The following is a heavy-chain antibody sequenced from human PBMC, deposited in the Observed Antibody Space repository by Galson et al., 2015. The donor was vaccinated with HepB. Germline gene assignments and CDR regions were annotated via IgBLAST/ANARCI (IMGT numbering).Heavy chain of an antibody. CDR3: AKFGYTGYDWGGWFDP. CDR2: ISGSGGST. J-gene: IGHJ5*02. Sequence: SLRLSCAASGLTFSSYAMSWVRQAPGKGLEWVSAISGSGGSTFYADSVQGRFAISRDNSKNTLYLQMNSLRADDTAVYYCAKFGYTGYDWGGWFDPWGQGTLVTVSS. D-gene: IGHD5-12*01. CDR1: GLTFSSYA. V-gene: IGHV3-23*01.